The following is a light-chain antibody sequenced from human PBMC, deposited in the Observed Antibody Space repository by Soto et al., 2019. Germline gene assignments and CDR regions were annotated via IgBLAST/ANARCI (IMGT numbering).Light chain of an antibody. V-gene: IGLV2-14*02. CDR1: SSDVGSYNL. Sequence: QSALTQPASVSGSPGQSITISCTGTSSDVGSYNLVSWYQQHPGKAPKLMIYEGSKRPSGVSNRFSGSSSGADRYLTISNLQSEDEADYYCETWDTHLRVFGGGTKLTVL. J-gene: IGLJ3*02. CDR3: ETWDTHLRV. CDR2: EGS.